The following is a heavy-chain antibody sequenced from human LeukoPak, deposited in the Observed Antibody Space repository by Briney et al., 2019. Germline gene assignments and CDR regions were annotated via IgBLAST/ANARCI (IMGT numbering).Heavy chain of an antibody. CDR3: AREDGGKADI. D-gene: IGHD4-23*01. V-gene: IGHV3-15*01. Sequence: PGGSLRLSCVASGFTFTNAWMNWVRQAPGKGLEWVGHIKSKIDGGTTDYPAPVKGRFSISRDDSKNTLYLQMNSLKTEDTAVYYCAREDGGKADIWGQGTMVTVSS. CDR2: IKSKIDGGTT. CDR1: GFTFTNAW. J-gene: IGHJ3*02.